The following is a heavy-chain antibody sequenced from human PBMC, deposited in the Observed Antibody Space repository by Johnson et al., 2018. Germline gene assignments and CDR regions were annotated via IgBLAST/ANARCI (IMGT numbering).Heavy chain of an antibody. Sequence: QVQLQESGPGLVKPSETLSLTCTVSGGSISSYYWSWIRQPPGKGLEWIGYIYYSGSTNYNPSLKSRVTISVDTSKYQFSLKLSSVTAADTAVYYCASTTLPRNYYGSGFYGMDVWGQGTMVTVS. D-gene: IGHD3-10*01. CDR2: IYYSGST. CDR3: ASTTLPRNYYGSGFYGMDV. V-gene: IGHV4-59*01. CDR1: GGSISSYY. J-gene: IGHJ6*02.